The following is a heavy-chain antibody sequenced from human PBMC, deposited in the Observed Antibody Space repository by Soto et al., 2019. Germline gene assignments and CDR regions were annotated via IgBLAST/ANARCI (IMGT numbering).Heavy chain of an antibody. CDR3: ARVRWDYSDSSGYEDWYFDL. J-gene: IGHJ2*01. D-gene: IGHD3-22*01. Sequence: EVQLVESGGGLVQPGGSLRLSCAASGFTVSSNYMSWVRQAPGKGLEWVSVIYSGGSTYYADSVKGRFTISRHNSKNTLYLKMRSLRAEGTAVYYCARVRWDYSDSSGYEDWYFDLWGRGTLVTVSS. CDR1: GFTVSSNY. CDR2: IYSGGST. V-gene: IGHV3-53*04.